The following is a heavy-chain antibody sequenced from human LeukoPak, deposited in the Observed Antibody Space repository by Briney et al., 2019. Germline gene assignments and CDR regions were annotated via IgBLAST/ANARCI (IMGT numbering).Heavy chain of an antibody. J-gene: IGHJ3*02. CDR1: GGTFSSYA. CDR3: ARAWGYCSGGSCYRGLGAFDI. CDR2: IIPIFGTA. Sequence: GASVKVSCKASGGTFSSYAISWVRQAPGQGLEWMGGIIPIFGTANYAQKFQGRVTITTDESTSTAYMELSSLRSEDTAVCYCARAWGYCSGGSCYRGLGAFDIWGQGTMVTVSS. D-gene: IGHD2-15*01. V-gene: IGHV1-69*05.